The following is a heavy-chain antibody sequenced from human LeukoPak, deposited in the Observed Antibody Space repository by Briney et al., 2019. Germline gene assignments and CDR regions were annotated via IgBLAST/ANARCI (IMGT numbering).Heavy chain of an antibody. CDR2: IYWDDK. CDR3: AHSGIVVVPAATLQFDY. V-gene: IGHV2-5*01. J-gene: IGHJ4*02. CDR1: GFSLSTSGVG. Sequence: SGPTLVKPTQTLTLTCTFSGFSLSTSGVGVGWIRQPPGKALEWLALIYWDDKRYSPSLKSRLTITKDTSKNQVVLTMTNMDPVDTATYYCAHSGIVVVPAATLQFDYWGQGTLVTVSS. D-gene: IGHD2-2*01.